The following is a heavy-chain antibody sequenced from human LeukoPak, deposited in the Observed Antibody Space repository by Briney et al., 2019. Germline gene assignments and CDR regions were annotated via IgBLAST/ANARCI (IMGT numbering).Heavy chain of an antibody. CDR1: GGSITSSSYY. CDR3: ARGDYDILTGYYPLDY. D-gene: IGHD3-9*01. V-gene: IGHV4-39*07. Sequence: SETLSLTCTVSGGSITSSSYYWGWIRQPPGKGLEWIGIIYYSGGTYYNPSLKSRVTISVDTSKNQFSLKLSSVTAADTAVYYCARGDYDILTGYYPLDYWGQGTLVTVSS. J-gene: IGHJ4*02. CDR2: IYYSGGT.